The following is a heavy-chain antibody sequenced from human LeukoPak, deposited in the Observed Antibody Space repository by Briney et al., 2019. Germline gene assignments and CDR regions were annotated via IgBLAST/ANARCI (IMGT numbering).Heavy chain of an antibody. V-gene: IGHV3-30*04. Sequence: GGSLRLSCAASGFTFSSYAMHWVRQAPGKGLEWVAVISYDGSNKYYADSVKGRFTISRDNSKNTLYLQMNSLRAEDTAVYYCARDPHWEVVAATPYYFDYWGQGTLVTVSS. CDR3: ARDPHWEVVAATPYYFDY. J-gene: IGHJ4*02. CDR1: GFTFSSYA. CDR2: ISYDGSNK. D-gene: IGHD2-15*01.